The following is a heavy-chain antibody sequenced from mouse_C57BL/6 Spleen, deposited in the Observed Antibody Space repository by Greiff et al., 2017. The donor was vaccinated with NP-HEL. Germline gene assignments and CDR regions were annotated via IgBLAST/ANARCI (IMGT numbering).Heavy chain of an antibody. V-gene: IGHV1-61*01. Sequence: QVQLQQPGAELVRPGSSVKLSCKASGYTFTSYWMDWVKQRPGQGLEWIGNIYPSDSETHYNQKFKDKATLTVDKSSSTAYMQLSSLTSEDSAVYYCARGAYYSYYYAMDYWGQGTSVTVSS. CDR1: GYTFTSYW. CDR2: IYPSDSET. J-gene: IGHJ4*01. CDR3: ARGAYYSYYYAMDY. D-gene: IGHD2-12*01.